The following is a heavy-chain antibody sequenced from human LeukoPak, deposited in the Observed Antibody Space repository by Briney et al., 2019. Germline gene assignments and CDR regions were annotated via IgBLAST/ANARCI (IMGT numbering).Heavy chain of an antibody. J-gene: IGHJ4*02. D-gene: IGHD6-13*01. Sequence: ASVKVSCKASGYTFTNYPISWVRQAPGQGLEWLGWISAYNGDKVYAQKLQGRVTVTTDTSTSTSYMELRSLTSDDTAVYYCARVTGSSISSRSLLYWGQGTLVTVSS. CDR2: ISAYNGDK. CDR1: GYTFTNYP. CDR3: ARVTGSSISSRSLLY. V-gene: IGHV1-18*01.